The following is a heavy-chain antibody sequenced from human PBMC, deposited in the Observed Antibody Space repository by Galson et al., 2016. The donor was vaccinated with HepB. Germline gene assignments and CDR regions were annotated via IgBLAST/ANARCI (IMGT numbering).Heavy chain of an antibody. CDR2: MYYSGST. J-gene: IGHJ5*02. V-gene: IGHV4-39*01. Sequence: ETLSLTCTVSGGSISSSSYYWGWIRQPPGKGLEWIGSMYYSGSTYYNPSLKSRVTISADTTKNQFSLKLSSVTAADTAVYYCARLAVAGSSWFDPWGQGTLVSVSS. CDR3: ARLAVAGSSWFDP. CDR1: GGSISSSSYY. D-gene: IGHD6-19*01.